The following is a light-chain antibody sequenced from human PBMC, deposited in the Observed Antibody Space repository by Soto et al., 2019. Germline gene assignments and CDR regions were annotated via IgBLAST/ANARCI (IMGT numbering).Light chain of an antibody. J-gene: IGKJ4*01. CDR2: LGS. CDR1: QSLLHGNGYNY. V-gene: IGKV2-28*01. CDR3: MQALQTPT. Sequence: DTVMTQSPLSLPVTPGEPASISCRSSQSLLHGNGYNYLDWYLQKPGQSPQLLIYLGSNRASGVPDRFSGSGSGTDFTLKISRVEAEDVGVYYCMQALQTPTFGGGTKVEIK.